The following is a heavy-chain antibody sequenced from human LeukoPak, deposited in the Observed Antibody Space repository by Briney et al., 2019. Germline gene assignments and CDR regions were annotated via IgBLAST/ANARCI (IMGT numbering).Heavy chain of an antibody. J-gene: IGHJ5*02. CDR1: GFTFSSYA. CDR3: ARARTGWFGGGSFDP. D-gene: IGHD3-10*01. V-gene: IGHV3-23*01. CDR2: ISGSGGST. Sequence: GGSLRLSCAASGFTFSSYAMSWVRQAPGKGLEWVSAISGSGGSTYYADSVKGRFTISRDNAKNSLYLQMNSLRAEDTAVYYCARARTGWFGGGSFDPWGQGTQVTVSS.